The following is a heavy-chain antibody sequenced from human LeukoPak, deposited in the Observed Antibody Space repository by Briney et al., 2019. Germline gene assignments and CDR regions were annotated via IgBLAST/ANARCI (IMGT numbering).Heavy chain of an antibody. J-gene: IGHJ4*02. D-gene: IGHD4-17*01. Sequence: GGSLRLSCAASGFTFSSYGMHWVRQAPGKGLEWVAVISYDGSNKYYADSVKGRFTISRDNSKNTLYLQMNSLRAEDTAVYYCAKDRMSGDYDLYYFDYWGQGTLVTVSS. CDR2: ISYDGSNK. CDR3: AKDRMSGDYDLYYFDY. CDR1: GFTFSSYG. V-gene: IGHV3-30*18.